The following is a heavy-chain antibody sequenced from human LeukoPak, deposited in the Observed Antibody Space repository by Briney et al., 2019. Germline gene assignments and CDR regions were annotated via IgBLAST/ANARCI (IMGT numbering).Heavy chain of an antibody. J-gene: IGHJ4*02. D-gene: IGHD3-3*01. CDR3: ASGRGESTIFGVVIRVLDY. Sequence: GGSLRLSCAASGFTFSSYWMHWVRQAPGKGLVWVSRINTDGSSTSYADSVKGRFTISRDNAKNTLYLQMNSLRAEDTAVYYCASGRGESTIFGVVIRVLDYWGQGTLVTVSS. CDR2: INTDGSST. V-gene: IGHV3-74*01. CDR1: GFTFSSYW.